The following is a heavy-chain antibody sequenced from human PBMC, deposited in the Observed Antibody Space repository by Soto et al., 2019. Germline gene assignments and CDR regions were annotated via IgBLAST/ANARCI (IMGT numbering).Heavy chain of an antibody. CDR1: GFTFSDEN. J-gene: IGHJ6*02. Sequence: GGSLRLSCSASGFTFSDENMSWVRQVPGKGLEWVSGISGGGSYIFYADSVQGRLSISRDNPKNSLFLEMNSLRVEDTAVYYCARDSDCHSTSCFFPPHVWGQGTTVTVSS. CDR3: ARDSDCHSTSCFFPPHV. D-gene: IGHD2-2*01. CDR2: ISGGGSYI. V-gene: IGHV3-21*06.